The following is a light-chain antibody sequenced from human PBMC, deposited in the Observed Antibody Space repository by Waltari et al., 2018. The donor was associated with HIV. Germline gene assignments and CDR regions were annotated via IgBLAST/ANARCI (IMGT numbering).Light chain of an antibody. CDR2: LSSDGGH. Sequence: QPVLSQSPSASASLGASVKLTGTLSSGHSEYAIACHQLQPEQGPRYVMRLSSDGGHIGGDGIPDRFSGSSSGAARYLTISSLQSEDEAVYYCQTWGLGTFVVFGGGTNLTVL. J-gene: IGLJ2*01. CDR1: SGHSEYA. V-gene: IGLV4-69*01. CDR3: QTWGLGTFVV.